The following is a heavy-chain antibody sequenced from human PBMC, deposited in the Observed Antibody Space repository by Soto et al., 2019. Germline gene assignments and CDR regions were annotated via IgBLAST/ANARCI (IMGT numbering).Heavy chain of an antibody. J-gene: IGHJ3*02. CDR3: TIGSWSGEVFDI. CDR2: IIPMLGVR. CDR1: GGTFNTYS. Sequence: QVQLVQSGAEVKKPGSSVKVSCKDSGGTFNTYSMFWVRQAPGQGLEWMGRIIPMLGVRNYAQRFQDRVKITADKSTATVHMELSSLRSEDTALYSCTIGSWSGEVFDIWGQGTMVTVSS. V-gene: IGHV1-69*02. D-gene: IGHD2-21*01.